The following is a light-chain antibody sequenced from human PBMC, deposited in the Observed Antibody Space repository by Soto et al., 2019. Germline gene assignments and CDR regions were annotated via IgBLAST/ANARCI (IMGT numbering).Light chain of an antibody. CDR2: DAS. J-gene: IGKJ1*01. CDR3: QQYGSSPRT. Sequence: EIVLTQSPGTLSLSPGELAALSCRASRSLSSTSLAWYQQRPSQAPRLLIYDASSRATGIPDRFSGSGSGTDFTLTINRLEPGDFAVYYCQQYGSSPRTFGQGTKV. V-gene: IGKV3-20*01. CDR1: RSLSSTS.